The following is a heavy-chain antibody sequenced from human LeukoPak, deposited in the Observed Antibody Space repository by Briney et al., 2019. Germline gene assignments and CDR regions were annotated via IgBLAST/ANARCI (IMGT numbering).Heavy chain of an antibody. V-gene: IGHV1-69*02. J-gene: IGHJ1*01. Sequence: SAKVSCKASGGTFSSYTISWVRQAHGQGLEWMGRIIPILGIANYAQKVQGRVTITADKSTSTAYMELSSLRSEDTAVYYCAREPFLGYCSSTSCYGGYFQHWGQGTLVTVSS. CDR3: AREPFLGYCSSTSCYGGYFQH. D-gene: IGHD2-2*01. CDR2: IIPILGIA. CDR1: GGTFSSYT.